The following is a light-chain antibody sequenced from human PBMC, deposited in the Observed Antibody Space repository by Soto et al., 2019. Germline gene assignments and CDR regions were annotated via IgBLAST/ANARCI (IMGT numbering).Light chain of an antibody. CDR3: QQSYSTLTWT. CDR2: AAS. Sequence: DIQMTQSPSSLSASVGDRVTITTRSSQSISSYLNWYQQKPGKAPKLLIYAASSLQSGVPSRFSGSGSGTDFTLTISSLQPEDFATYYCQQSYSTLTWTFGQWTMV. CDR1: QSISSY. V-gene: IGKV1-39*01. J-gene: IGKJ1*01.